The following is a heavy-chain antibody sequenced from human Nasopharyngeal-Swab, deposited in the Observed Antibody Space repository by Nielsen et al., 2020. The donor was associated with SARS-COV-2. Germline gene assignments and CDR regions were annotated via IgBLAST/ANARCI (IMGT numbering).Heavy chain of an antibody. V-gene: IGHV3-30-3*01. J-gene: IGHJ5*02. Sequence: GESLKISCAPSEFTFSRYAMHWVRQAPGKGLEWVAFISYDGSNKYYADSVKGRFTISRDNPKNTLYLQMNSLRAEDTAVYYCASALVWFGEIWFDPWGQGTLVTVSS. CDR3: ASALVWFGEIWFDP. CDR1: EFTFSRYA. CDR2: ISYDGSNK. D-gene: IGHD3-10*01.